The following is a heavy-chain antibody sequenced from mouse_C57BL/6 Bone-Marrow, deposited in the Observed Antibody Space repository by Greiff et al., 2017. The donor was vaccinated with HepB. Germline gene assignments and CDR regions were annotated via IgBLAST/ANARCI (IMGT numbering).Heavy chain of an antibody. CDR2: IYPGDGDT. CDR3: AREWLRRRYAMDY. D-gene: IGHD2-2*01. J-gene: IGHJ4*01. Sequence: VKLVESGPELVKPGASVKISCKASGYAFSSSWMNWVKQRPGKGLEWIGRIYPGDGDTNYNGKFKGKATLTADKSSSTAYMQLSSLTSEDSAVYFCAREWLRRRYAMDYWGQGTSVTVSS. CDR1: GYAFSSSW. V-gene: IGHV1-82*01.